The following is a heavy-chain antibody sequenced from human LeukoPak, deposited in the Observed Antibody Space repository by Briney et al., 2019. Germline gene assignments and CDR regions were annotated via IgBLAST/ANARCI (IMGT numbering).Heavy chain of an antibody. CDR3: ARRSPDYYDSSLTFDY. Sequence: GESLKISCKGSGYSFTSYWIGWVRQMPGKSLEWMGIIYPGDSDTRYSPSFQGQVTISADKSISTAYLQWSSLKASDTAMYYCARRSPDYYDSSLTFDYWGQGTLVTVSS. CDR1: GYSFTSYW. J-gene: IGHJ4*02. CDR2: IYPGDSDT. D-gene: IGHD3-22*01. V-gene: IGHV5-51*01.